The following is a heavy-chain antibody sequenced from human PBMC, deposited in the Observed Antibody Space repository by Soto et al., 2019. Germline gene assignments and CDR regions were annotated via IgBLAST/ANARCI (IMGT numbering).Heavy chain of an antibody. CDR2: ISTYNGDT. D-gene: IGHD5-12*01. CDR3: AREGVAPYYYYGMDV. Sequence: QVQLVQSGAEVTKPGASVKVSCKASGYTFTRSGISWVRQAPGQGLEWMGWISTYNGDTNYAQTFQGRVTMTTDTSTSTVHMEVRSLRSDDTAVYYCAREGVAPYYYYGMDVWGQGTPVTVSS. V-gene: IGHV1-18*01. CDR1: GYTFTRSG. J-gene: IGHJ6*02.